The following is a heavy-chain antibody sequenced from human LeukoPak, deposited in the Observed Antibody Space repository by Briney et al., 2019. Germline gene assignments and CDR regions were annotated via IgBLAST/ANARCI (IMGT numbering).Heavy chain of an antibody. Sequence: GGSLRLSCAASGFTFSDYYMNWIRQAPGNGLEWLSYISSRGTTINYADSVKGRFTISRDNAKSSVYLQMNSLRAEDTAVYYCARQSAWSDPLDYWGQGILVTVSS. CDR3: ARQSAWSDPLDY. CDR1: GFTFSDYY. CDR2: ISSRGTTI. V-gene: IGHV3-11*04. J-gene: IGHJ4*01. D-gene: IGHD1-1*01.